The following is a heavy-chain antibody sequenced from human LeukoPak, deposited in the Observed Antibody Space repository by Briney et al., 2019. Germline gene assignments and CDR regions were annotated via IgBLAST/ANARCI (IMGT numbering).Heavy chain of an antibody. D-gene: IGHD6-19*01. V-gene: IGHV7-4-1*02. CDR2: INTNTGNP. Sequence: ASVRVSCKASGYTFTSYAMNWVRQAPGQGLEWMGWINTNTGNPTYAQGFTGRFVFSLDTSVSTAYLQISSLKAEDTAVYYCARAETSGWYGMEAFDIWGQGTMVTVSS. CDR3: ARAETSGWYGMEAFDI. J-gene: IGHJ3*02. CDR1: GYTFTSYA.